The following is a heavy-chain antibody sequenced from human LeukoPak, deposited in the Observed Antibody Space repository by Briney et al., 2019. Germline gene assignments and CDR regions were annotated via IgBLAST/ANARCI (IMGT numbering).Heavy chain of an antibody. V-gene: IGHV3-74*01. CDR3: ARPRAGYYFDY. CDR2: INSDGSIT. J-gene: IGHJ4*02. CDR1: GFTFTTYW. Sequence: GGSLRLSCAASGFTFTTYWMHWVRQAPGKGLVWVSHINSDGSITSYADSVKGRFTISRDNSKNTLYLQMNSLRAEDTAVYYCARPRAGYYFDYWGQGTLVTVSS.